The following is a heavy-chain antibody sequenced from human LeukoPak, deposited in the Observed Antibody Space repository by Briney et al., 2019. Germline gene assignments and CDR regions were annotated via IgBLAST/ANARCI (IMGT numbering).Heavy chain of an antibody. J-gene: IGHJ3*02. V-gene: IGHV3-74*01. CDR2: INSDGSST. CDR3: GRENRGAFDI. CDR1: GFTFSSYW. Sequence: GGSLRLSCAASGFTFSSYWMHWVRQAPGKGLVRVSRINSDGSSTSNADSVKGRFTISRDNGKNTLYLQMNSLRAEDTAMYYCGRENRGAFDIWGQGTMVAVSS. D-gene: IGHD3-10*01.